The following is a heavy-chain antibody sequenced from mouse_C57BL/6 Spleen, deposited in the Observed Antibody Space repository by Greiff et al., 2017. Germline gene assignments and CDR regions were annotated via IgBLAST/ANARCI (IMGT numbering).Heavy chain of an antibody. CDR2: IDPENGDT. V-gene: IGHV14-4*01. D-gene: IGHD2-3*01. Sequence: VKVVESGAELVRPGASVKLSCTASGFNIKDDYMHWVKQRPEQGLEWIGWIDPENGDTEYASKFQGKATITADTSSNTAYLQLSSLTSEDTAVYYCTRYYPWYFDVWGTGTTVTVSS. CDR1: GFNIKDDY. CDR3: TRYYPWYFDV. J-gene: IGHJ1*03.